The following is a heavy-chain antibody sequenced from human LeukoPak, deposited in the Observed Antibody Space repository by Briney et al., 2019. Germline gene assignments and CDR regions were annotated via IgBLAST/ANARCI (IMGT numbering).Heavy chain of an antibody. CDR2: VDPNSGNT. V-gene: IGHV1-8*02. CDR3: ASAYGDYEGY. D-gene: IGHD4-17*01. J-gene: IGHJ4*02. CDR1: GYTFTDYY. Sequence: ASVKVSCKASGYTFTDYYLHWVRQTPGQGLEWMGCVDPNSGNTGYAQKFQGRVTMTRNTSISTAYMELSSLRSEDTAVYYCASAYGDYEGYWGQGTLVTVSS.